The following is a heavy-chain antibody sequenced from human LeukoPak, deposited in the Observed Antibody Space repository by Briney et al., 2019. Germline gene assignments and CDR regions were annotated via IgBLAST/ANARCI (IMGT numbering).Heavy chain of an antibody. CDR1: GFTFSSYQ. CDR2: IRSSAYGGAP. J-gene: IGHJ4*02. D-gene: IGHD5-18*01. V-gene: IGHV3-49*02. CDR3: TRPEPGYSYDGRRRPFDY. Sequence: PGVSLRLSCAGSGFTFSSYQMKWVRQAPGKGRVGVVFIRSSAYGGAPEYAASVKGRFTISSDDFKSIAHLQINILKTEDTAVYYCTRPEPGYSYDGRRRPFDYWGQGTLVTVSS.